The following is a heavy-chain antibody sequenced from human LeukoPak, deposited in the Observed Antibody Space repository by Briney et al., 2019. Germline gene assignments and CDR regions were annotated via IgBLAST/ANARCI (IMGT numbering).Heavy chain of an antibody. D-gene: IGHD1-26*01. CDR2: IRGSGGDT. V-gene: IGHV3-23*01. Sequence: GGSLRLSCAASGFTFSEYAMSWVRQAPGKGLEWVSGIRGSGGDTYYADSVKGRFTISRDNSRDTLYLQMNSLRAEDTAVYYCAKDGELLAVDYWGQGTLVTVSS. CDR1: GFTFSEYA. CDR3: AKDGELLAVDY. J-gene: IGHJ4*02.